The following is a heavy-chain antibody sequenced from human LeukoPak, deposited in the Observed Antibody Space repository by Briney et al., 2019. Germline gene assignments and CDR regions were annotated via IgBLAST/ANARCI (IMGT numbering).Heavy chain of an antibody. CDR2: FDPEDGET. D-gene: IGHD3-16*02. CDR1: GYTLTELS. CDR3: ATVSGYAYVWGSYRYAFDI. V-gene: IGHV1-24*01. Sequence: ASVKVSCKVSGYTLTELSMHWGRQAPGKGLEWMGGFDPEDGETIYAQKFQGRVTMTEDTSTDTAYMELSSLRSEDTAVYYCATVSGYAYVWGSYRYAFDIWGQGTMVTVSS. J-gene: IGHJ3*02.